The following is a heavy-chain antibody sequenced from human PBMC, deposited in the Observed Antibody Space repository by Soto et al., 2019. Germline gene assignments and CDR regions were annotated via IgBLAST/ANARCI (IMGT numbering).Heavy chain of an antibody. Sequence: QITLKESGPTLVKPTQTLTLTCTFSGFSLSTTGVAVGWIRQPPGKALEWLALIYWDGDKRYSPSLKSRLTIXXDXSXIQVVLTMTNMEPVDTATYYCAHRDRYGDYVGYFDYWGQGTLVTVSS. D-gene: IGHD4-17*01. J-gene: IGHJ4*02. CDR3: AHRDRYGDYVGYFDY. V-gene: IGHV2-5*02. CDR1: GFSLSTTGVA. CDR2: IYWDGDK.